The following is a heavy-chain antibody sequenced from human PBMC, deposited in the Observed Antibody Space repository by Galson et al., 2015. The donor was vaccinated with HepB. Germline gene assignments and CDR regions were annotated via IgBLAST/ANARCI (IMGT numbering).Heavy chain of an antibody. J-gene: IGHJ4*02. D-gene: IGHD2-21*02. V-gene: IGHV1-8*01. CDR3: ARVVGRLTAIPDY. CDR1: GYTFTSYD. Sequence: SVKVSCKASGYTFTSYDINWVRQATGQGLEWMGWMNPNSGNTGYAQEFQGRVTMTRNTSISTAYMELSSLRSEDTAVYYCARVVGRLTAIPDYWGQGTLVTVSS. CDR2: MNPNSGNT.